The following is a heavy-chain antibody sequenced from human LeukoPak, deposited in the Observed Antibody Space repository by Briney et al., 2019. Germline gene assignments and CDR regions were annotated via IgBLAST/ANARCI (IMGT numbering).Heavy chain of an antibody. CDR1: GGSINNYY. J-gene: IGHJ3*02. CDR3: ARHPAATAAFDI. D-gene: IGHD5-18*01. Sequence: SETLSLTCTVSGGSINNYYWSWIRQPPGKGLEWIGYIYYSGGDMNYNPSLKSRLTISVDTSKNQISLMLTSMTAADTAVYYCARHPAATAAFDICAQGTMVTVSS. CDR2: IYYSGGDM. V-gene: IGHV4-59*08.